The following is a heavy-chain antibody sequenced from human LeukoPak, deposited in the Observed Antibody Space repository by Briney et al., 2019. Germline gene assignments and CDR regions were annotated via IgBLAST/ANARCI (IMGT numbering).Heavy chain of an antibody. D-gene: IGHD5-12*01. CDR2: INPNSGGT. CDR3: ARERGYSGYLNWFDP. J-gene: IGHJ5*02. CDR1: GYTFTGYY. Sequence: ASVKVSCKASGYTFTGYYMHWVRQAPGQGLEWMGWINPNSGGTNYAQKFQGRVTMTRDTSISTAYMELSRLRSDDTAVYYCARERGYSGYLNWFDPWGQGTLVTVSS. V-gene: IGHV1-2*02.